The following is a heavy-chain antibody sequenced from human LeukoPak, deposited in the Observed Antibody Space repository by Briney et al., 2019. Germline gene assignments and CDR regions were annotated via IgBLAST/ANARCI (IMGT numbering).Heavy chain of an antibody. V-gene: IGHV4-4*02. CDR2: IYHSGST. Sequence: PSETLSLTCAVSGDSISSSNWWSWVRQPPGKGLEWIGEIYHSGSTNYNPSLKSRVTISVDTSKNQFSLKLSSVTAADTAVYYCARLSRDGPSSHWGQGTLVTVSS. CDR1: GDSISSSNW. CDR3: ARLSRDGPSSH. D-gene: IGHD5-24*01. J-gene: IGHJ4*02.